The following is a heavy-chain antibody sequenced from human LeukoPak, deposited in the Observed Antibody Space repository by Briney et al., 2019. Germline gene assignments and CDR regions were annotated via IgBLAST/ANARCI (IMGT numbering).Heavy chain of an antibody. V-gene: IGHV4-4*07. J-gene: IGHJ4*02. D-gene: IGHD1-26*01. CDR1: GGSVRGSC. CDR3: ARGTVGRGYFDF. CDR2: MFSSGSR. Sequence: SETLSLTCTVSGGSVRGSCWSWIRQPAGKGLEWIGRMFSSGSRDYNPSLKRRVTMSIETSKNQLSLKLTSVTAADTAIYYCARGTVGRGYFDFWGQGTLVIVSS.